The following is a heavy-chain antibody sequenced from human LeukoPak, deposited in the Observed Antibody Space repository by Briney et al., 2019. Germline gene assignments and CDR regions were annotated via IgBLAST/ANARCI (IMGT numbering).Heavy chain of an antibody. CDR2: IYSGGYT. Sequence: GGSLRLSCAASGFTVSSNYMNWVRQAPGKGLECVSVIYSGGYTNYADSVKGRFTISRDNSKNTVYLQFNSLRTDDTAVYYCARDKREECSGTSCYGDAFDVWGQGTVVTVSS. D-gene: IGHD2-2*01. CDR3: ARDKREECSGTSCYGDAFDV. V-gene: IGHV3-66*02. CDR1: GFTVSSNY. J-gene: IGHJ3*01.